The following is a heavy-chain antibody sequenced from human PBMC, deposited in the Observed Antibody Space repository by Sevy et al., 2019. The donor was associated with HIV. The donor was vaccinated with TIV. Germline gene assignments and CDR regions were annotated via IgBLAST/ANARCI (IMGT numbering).Heavy chain of an antibody. Sequence: GGSLRLSCAASGFPFSSYAMSWVRQAPGRGLEWVSTLIGGGTTDYAAPVKGRFTISRDDSKNMVSLQMNRLKTEDTAMYYCTRERSEWLRFVAADWSFDLWGRGTLVTVSS. J-gene: IGHJ2*01. D-gene: IGHD5-12*01. CDR2: LIGGGTT. CDR1: GFPFSSYA. CDR3: TRERSEWLRFVAADWSFDL. V-gene: IGHV3-15*01.